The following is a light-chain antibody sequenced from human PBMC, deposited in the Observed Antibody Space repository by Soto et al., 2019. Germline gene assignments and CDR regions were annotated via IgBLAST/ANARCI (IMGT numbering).Light chain of an antibody. J-gene: IGKJ5*01. Sequence: TQARDPVSVYPGVRLFLKCKGSQSVNHNLAWYQQKPGQAPRLLIFDKSSRAPGVPARFSGSGTGTDFTLTMKCVQSVDFRVYYCPHFNNWPPSTFGQGTRL. V-gene: IGKV3-15*01. CDR1: QSVNHN. CDR2: DKS. CDR3: PHFNNWPPST.